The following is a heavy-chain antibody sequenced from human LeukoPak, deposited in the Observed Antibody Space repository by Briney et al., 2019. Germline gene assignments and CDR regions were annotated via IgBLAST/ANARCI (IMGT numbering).Heavy chain of an antibody. V-gene: IGHV4-34*01. Sequence: SETLSLTCAVYGGSFSGYYWSWIRQPPGKGLEWIGEINHSGSTNYNPSLKSRVTISVDTSKNQFSLKLSSVTAADTAVYYCARLGIADAFDIWGQGTMVTVSS. CDR2: INHSGST. D-gene: IGHD6-13*01. J-gene: IGHJ3*02. CDR3: ARLGIADAFDI. CDR1: GGSFSGYY.